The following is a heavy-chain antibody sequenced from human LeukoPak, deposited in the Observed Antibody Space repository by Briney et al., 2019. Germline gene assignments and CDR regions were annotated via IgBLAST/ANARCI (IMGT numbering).Heavy chain of an antibody. CDR3: ARHGRAYGDYVPPGY. D-gene: IGHD4-17*01. Sequence: PSETLSLTCTVSGGSISSYYWSRIRQPPGKGLEWIGYIYYSGSTNYNPSLKSRVTISVDTSKNQFSLKLRSVTAADTAVYYCARHGRAYGDYVPPGYWGQGTLVTVSS. CDR2: IYYSGST. J-gene: IGHJ4*02. V-gene: IGHV4-59*08. CDR1: GGSISSYY.